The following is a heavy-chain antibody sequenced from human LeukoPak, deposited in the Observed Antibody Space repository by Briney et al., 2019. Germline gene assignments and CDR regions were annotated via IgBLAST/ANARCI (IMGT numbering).Heavy chain of an antibody. CDR3: ARAIGSPPYYYYYYMDV. CDR1: GYTFTSCG. V-gene: IGHV1-18*01. D-gene: IGHD3-10*01. CDR2: ISAYNGNT. Sequence: ASVKVSCKASGYTFTSCGISWVRQAPGQGLEWMGWISAYNGNTNYAQKLQGRVTMTTDTSTSTAYMELRSLRSDDTAVYYCARAIGSPPYYYYYYMDVWGKGTTVTVSS. J-gene: IGHJ6*03.